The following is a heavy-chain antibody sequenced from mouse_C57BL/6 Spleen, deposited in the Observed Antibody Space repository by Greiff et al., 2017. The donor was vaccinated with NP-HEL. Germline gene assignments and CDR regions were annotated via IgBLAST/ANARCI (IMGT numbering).Heavy chain of an antibody. D-gene: IGHD1-1*01. CDR2: IRNKANGYTT. CDR1: GFTFTDYY. Sequence: EVPLVESGGGLVQPGGSLSLSCAASGFTFTDYYMSWVRQPPGKALEWLGFIRNKANGYTTEYSASVKGRFTISRDNSQSILYLQMNALRAEDSATYYCARRYYYAFDVWGTGTTVTVSA. J-gene: IGHJ1*03. CDR3: ARRYYYAFDV. V-gene: IGHV7-3*01.